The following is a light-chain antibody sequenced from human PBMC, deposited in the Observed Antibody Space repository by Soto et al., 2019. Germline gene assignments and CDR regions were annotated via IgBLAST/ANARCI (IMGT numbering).Light chain of an antibody. Sequence: VMTQSPDSLAVSLGERATINCKSSQSILSTSNNKNYLAWYQQKPGQPPKLIIYWASTRDSGVPDRFSGSGSGTDFTLTISRLQAEDVAVYYCQQYYSTPWTSGQGTKVEIK. J-gene: IGKJ1*01. CDR3: QQYYSTPWT. CDR2: WAS. CDR1: QSILSTSNNKNY. V-gene: IGKV4-1*01.